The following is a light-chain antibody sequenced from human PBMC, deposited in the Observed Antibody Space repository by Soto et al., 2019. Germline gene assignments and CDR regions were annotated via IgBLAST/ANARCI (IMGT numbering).Light chain of an antibody. CDR2: DAS. J-gene: IGKJ1*01. CDR1: QSISSW. Sequence: DIQMTQSPSTLSASVGDRVTITCRASQSISSWLAWYQQKPGKAPKLLIYDASSLESGVPSRFSGSGSGTEFTLTISSRQPDDFATYYCQQYNSYGFGQGTKVEIK. CDR3: QQYNSYG. V-gene: IGKV1-5*01.